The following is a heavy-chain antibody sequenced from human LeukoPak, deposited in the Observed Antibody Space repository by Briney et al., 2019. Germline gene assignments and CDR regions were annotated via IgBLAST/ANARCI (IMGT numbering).Heavy chain of an antibody. D-gene: IGHD4-17*01. V-gene: IGHV4-4*07. CDR1: GDSLSCFY. Sequence: PSETLSLTCTVSGDSLSCFYCSWIPHPAGKRHQWIWRISTSGGTNYNPSLKSRVTMSVDRCTNAFSPTVRSVTAADTALYYCSRGLPSYGDYVDYYYYMDLWAKGTTVTLSS. CDR2: ISTSGGT. CDR3: SRGLPSYGDYVDYYYYMDL. J-gene: IGHJ6*03.